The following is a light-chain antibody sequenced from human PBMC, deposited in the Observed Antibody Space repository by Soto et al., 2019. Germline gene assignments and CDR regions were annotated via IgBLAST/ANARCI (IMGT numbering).Light chain of an antibody. CDR2: DAS. V-gene: IGKV3-11*01. J-gene: IGKJ5*01. Sequence: EIVLTQSPATLSLSPGERATLSCRASQTFSSNLAWYQQKPGQAPRLLIYDASKRATGIPARFSGRGSGTDFTLTIGSLEPEDFAVYYCEQHSNWPPVITFGQGTRLEIK. CDR3: EQHSNWPPVIT. CDR1: QTFSSN.